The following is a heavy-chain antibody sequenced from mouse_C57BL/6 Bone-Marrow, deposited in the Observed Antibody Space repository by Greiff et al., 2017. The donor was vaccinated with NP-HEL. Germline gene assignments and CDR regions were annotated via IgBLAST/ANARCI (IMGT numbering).Heavy chain of an antibody. D-gene: IGHD2-4*01. CDR1: GFTFSSYA. CDR3: TRERGLRRGFAY. CDR2: ISSGGDFI. V-gene: IGHV5-9-1*02. Sequence: LVESGEGLVKPGGSLKLSCAASGFTFSSYAMSWVRQTPEKRLEWVAYISSGGDFIYYADTVKGRFTISRDNARNTLYLQMSSLKSEDTAMYYCTRERGLRRGFAYWGQGTLVTVSA. J-gene: IGHJ3*01.